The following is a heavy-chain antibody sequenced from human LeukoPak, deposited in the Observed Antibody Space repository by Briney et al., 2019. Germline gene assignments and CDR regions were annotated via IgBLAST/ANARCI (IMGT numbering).Heavy chain of an antibody. D-gene: IGHD6-13*01. CDR2: IYYSGST. V-gene: IGHV4-39*07. CDR1: GGSISSSSYY. Sequence: SETLSLTCTVSGGSISSSSYYWGWIRQPPGKGLEWIGSIYYSGSTYYNPSLKSRVTISIDTSKNQFSLKLNSVTAADTAVYYCARVVAAAGNNWFDPWGQGTLVTVSS. CDR3: ARVVAAAGNNWFDP. J-gene: IGHJ5*02.